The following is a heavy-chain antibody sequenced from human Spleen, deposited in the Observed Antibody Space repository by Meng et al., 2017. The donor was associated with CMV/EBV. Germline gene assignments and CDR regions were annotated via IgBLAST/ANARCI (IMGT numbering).Heavy chain of an antibody. CDR2: ISSTGGTV. D-gene: IGHD3-3*01. CDR1: GFTFTSYD. Sequence: GESLKISCAASGFTFTSYDMNWVRQAPGKGLEWLSSISSTGGTVYSTDFVKGRFTISRDNAKNSLFLQMSGLRAEDTAVYFCARTPNFGVVMDVWGQGTTVTVSS. CDR3: ARTPNFGVVMDV. V-gene: IGHV3-48*03. J-gene: IGHJ6*02.